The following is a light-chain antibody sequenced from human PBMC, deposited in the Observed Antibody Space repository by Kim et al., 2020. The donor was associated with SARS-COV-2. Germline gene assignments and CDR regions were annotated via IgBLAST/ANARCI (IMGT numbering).Light chain of an antibody. CDR3: QSYNRSNVV. J-gene: IGLJ2*01. V-gene: IGLV6-57*03. CDR2: EDD. CDR1: GGSIDDNY. Sequence: GKTLTISCTRSGGSIDDNYVQWYQQRPGGVPIIVIYEDDQRPSGVSDRFSGSIDNSSNSASLTISGLKTEDEADYYCQSYNRSNVVFGGGTQLTVL.